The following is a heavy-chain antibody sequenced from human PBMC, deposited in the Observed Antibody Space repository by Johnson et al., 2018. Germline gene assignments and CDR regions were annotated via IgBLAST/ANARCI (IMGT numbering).Heavy chain of an antibody. CDR2: ISFDGGNK. V-gene: IGHV3-30-3*01. D-gene: IGHD6-13*01. CDR3: ARVEYTSSWYSSAFDI. Sequence: QVQLVQSGGGVVQXGRSXRLXCAAFGFTFNNYAIHWVRQAPGKGLEWVAVISFDGGNKYYADSVKGRFTITRDNPKNTLYMEMNKLRAEDTAMYYCARVEYTSSWYSSAFDIWGQGTMVTVSS. CDR1: GFTFNNYA. J-gene: IGHJ3*02.